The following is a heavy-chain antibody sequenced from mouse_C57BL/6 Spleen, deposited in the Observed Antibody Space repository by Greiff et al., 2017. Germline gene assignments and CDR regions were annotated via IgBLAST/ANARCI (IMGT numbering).Heavy chain of an antibody. CDR3: AGRQLGPESNYFDY. Sequence: VQLQQSGPELVQPGASVKISCKASGYSFTGYYMHWVQQSPGNILDWIGYINPYNGVSSYNQKFKGKATLTVDKSSSTAYLELRSLTSEDSAVYYCAGRQLGPESNYFDYWGQGTTLTVSS. D-gene: IGHD4-1*02. V-gene: IGHV1-31*01. CDR2: INPYNGVS. CDR1: GYSFTGYY. J-gene: IGHJ2*01.